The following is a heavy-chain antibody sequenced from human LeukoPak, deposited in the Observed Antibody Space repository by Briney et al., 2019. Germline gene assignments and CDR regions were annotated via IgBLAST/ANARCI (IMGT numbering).Heavy chain of an antibody. D-gene: IGHD6-19*01. V-gene: IGHV1-18*01. CDR3: ARERGSRAVAGTGWFDP. J-gene: IGHJ5*02. CDR1: GYTFTSYG. CDR2: ISAYNGNA. Sequence: ASVKVSCKASGYTFTSYGISWVRQAPGQGLEWMGWISAYNGNANYAQKLQGRVTMTTDTSTSTAYMELRSLRSDDTVVYYCARERGSRAVAGTGWFDPWGQGTLVTVSS.